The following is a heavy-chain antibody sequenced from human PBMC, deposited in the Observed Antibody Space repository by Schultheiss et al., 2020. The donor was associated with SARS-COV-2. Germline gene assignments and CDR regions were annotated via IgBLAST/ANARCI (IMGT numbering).Heavy chain of an antibody. CDR3: ARGGDSTRWFDP. Sequence: GGSLRLSCAASGFTFSSYSMNWVRQAPGKGLEWVSSISSSSSYIYYADSVKGRFTISRDNAKNSLYLQMNSLRAEDTAVYYCARGGDSTRWFDPWGQGTLVTVSS. CDR1: GFTFSSYS. CDR2: ISSSSSYI. J-gene: IGHJ5*02. D-gene: IGHD3-22*01. V-gene: IGHV3-21*01.